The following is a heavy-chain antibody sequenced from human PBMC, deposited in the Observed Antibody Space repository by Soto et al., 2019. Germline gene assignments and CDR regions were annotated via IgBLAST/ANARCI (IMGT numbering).Heavy chain of an antibody. CDR3: AKGFSNSHYYYYYGMDV. D-gene: IGHD4-4*01. CDR2: ISGSGGST. V-gene: IGHV3-23*01. J-gene: IGHJ6*02. Sequence: GGSLRLSCAASGFTFSSYAMSWVRQAPGKGLEWVSGISGSGGSTLYADSVKGRFTISRDNSKNTLHLQTNSLRAEDTAVYYCAKGFSNSHYYYYYGMDVWGQGTTVTVSS. CDR1: GFTFSSYA.